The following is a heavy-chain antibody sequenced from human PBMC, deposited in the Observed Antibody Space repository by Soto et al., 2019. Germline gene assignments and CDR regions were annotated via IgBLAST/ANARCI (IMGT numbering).Heavy chain of an antibody. J-gene: IGHJ4*02. CDR2: IYPGDSDT. V-gene: IGHV5-51*01. D-gene: IGHD3-22*01. CDR3: ARGVTYYYDSSGYYDY. Sequence: GESLKISCKGSGYSFTSYWIGWVRQMPGKGLEWMGIIYPGDSDTRYSPSFQGQVTISADKSISTAYLQWSSLKASDTAMYYCARGVTYYYDSSGYYDYWGQGTLVTVS. CDR1: GYSFTSYW.